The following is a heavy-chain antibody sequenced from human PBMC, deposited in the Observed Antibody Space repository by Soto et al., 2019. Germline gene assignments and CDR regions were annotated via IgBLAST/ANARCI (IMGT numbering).Heavy chain of an antibody. CDR1: GFTFSSYA. Sequence: XVSLTLAFASSGFTFSSYAMSWVGQAPGKGLEWVSAISGSGGSTYYADSVKGRFTISRDNSKNTLYLQMNSLRAEDTAVYYCAKDGRNYDVGRIGMDVCGQGTTVTVSS. CDR2: ISGSGGST. V-gene: IGHV3-23*01. D-gene: IGHD1-7*01. J-gene: IGHJ6*02. CDR3: AKDGRNYDVGRIGMDV.